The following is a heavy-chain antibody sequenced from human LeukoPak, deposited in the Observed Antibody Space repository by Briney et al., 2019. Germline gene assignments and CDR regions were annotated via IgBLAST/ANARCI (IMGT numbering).Heavy chain of an antibody. D-gene: IGHD4-17*01. Sequence: PSETLSLTCTVSGYSISSGYYWDWIRQPPEKGLEWIGSIYYSGSTYYNPSLKSRVTISVDTSKNQFSLKLSSVTAADTAVYYCARDRSTVTTWIDYWGQGTLVTVSS. J-gene: IGHJ4*02. CDR3: ARDRSTVTTWIDY. CDR2: IYYSGST. V-gene: IGHV4-38-2*02. CDR1: GYSISSGYY.